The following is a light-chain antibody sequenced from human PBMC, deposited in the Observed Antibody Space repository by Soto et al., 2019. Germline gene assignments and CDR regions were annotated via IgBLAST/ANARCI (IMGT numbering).Light chain of an antibody. CDR3: QQTYSTPYT. CDR2: AAS. Sequence: DIQMTQSPSSLSASVGDRVTITCRASQSISSYLNWYQQKPGKAPKLLINAASNLQSGVPSRFSGSGSGTDFTLTISSLQPEDFATYYCQQTYSTPYTFGQGTNREIK. J-gene: IGKJ2*01. CDR1: QSISSY. V-gene: IGKV1-39*01.